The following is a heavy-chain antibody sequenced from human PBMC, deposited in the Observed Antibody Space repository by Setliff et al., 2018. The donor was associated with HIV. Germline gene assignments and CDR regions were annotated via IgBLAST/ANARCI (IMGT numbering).Heavy chain of an antibody. D-gene: IGHD1-26*01. Sequence: SETLSLTCTVSGGSISSYYWSWIRQPAGKGLEWIGHIYTSGKTHYSPSLKSRITISADTSKNQLSLNLSSVTAADTAVYYCARAAYSGTYLWEPATDLWGRGALVTVLL. J-gene: IGHJ2*01. CDR1: GGSISSYY. CDR2: IYTSGKT. CDR3: ARAAYSGTYLWEPATDL. V-gene: IGHV4-4*07.